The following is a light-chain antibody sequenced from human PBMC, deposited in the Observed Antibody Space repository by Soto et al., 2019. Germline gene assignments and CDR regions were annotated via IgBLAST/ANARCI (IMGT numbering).Light chain of an antibody. CDR3: QQVTTGLPLT. J-gene: IGKJ4*01. V-gene: IGKV3D-20*02. CDR1: QSVSNNY. CDR2: GAS. Sequence: ENVLTQSKSPLSLSPGERATLSGSAIQSVSNNYLAWYQQKPGQAPRLLIYGASNRATGIPDRFSGSGSGTDFTLTISRLGPEDFAVYYCQQVTTGLPLTFAGGTKVDIK.